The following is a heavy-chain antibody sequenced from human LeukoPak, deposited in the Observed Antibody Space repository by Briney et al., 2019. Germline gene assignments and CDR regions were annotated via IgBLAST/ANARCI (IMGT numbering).Heavy chain of an antibody. D-gene: IGHD2-2*01. Sequence: GGSLRLSCAASGFTFSSYAMSWVRQAPGKGLEWVSAISGSGGSTYYADSVKGRFTISRDNSKNTLYLQINSLRAEDTAVYYCAKEMGCSSTSCYPFSDAFDIWGQGTMVTVSS. CDR1: GFTFSSYA. CDR2: ISGSGGST. V-gene: IGHV3-23*01. J-gene: IGHJ3*02. CDR3: AKEMGCSSTSCYPFSDAFDI.